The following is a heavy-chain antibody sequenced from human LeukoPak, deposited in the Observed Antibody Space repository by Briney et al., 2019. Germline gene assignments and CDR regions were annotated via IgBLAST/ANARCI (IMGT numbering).Heavy chain of an antibody. J-gene: IGHJ4*02. CDR2: IYSGGST. CDR3: ARHRRYCTGDGCYAGHDY. D-gene: IGHD2-15*01. CDR1: GFTVSSNY. Sequence: GGSLRLSCAASGFTVSSNYMSWVRQAPGKGLEFVSIIYSGGSTYYADSLKGRFTISRDNSKNTLYLQMNSLRVEDTAVYYCARHRRYCTGDGCYAGHDYWGQGTLVIVSS. V-gene: IGHV3-53*01.